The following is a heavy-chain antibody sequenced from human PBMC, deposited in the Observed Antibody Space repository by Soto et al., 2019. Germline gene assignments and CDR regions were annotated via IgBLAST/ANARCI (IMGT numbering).Heavy chain of an antibody. V-gene: IGHV3-11*01. Sequence: QVHLVESGGGLVEPGGSLRLSCPVSGFAFRHNYLTWIRQAPGKGLEWLSYISTSGSPAYYADSVKGRFTISTDNAKKSLYLQMDSLRAEDTGVYYCATGGIYYEAWGQGTLVTVSS. CDR1: GFAFRHNY. D-gene: IGHD1-26*01. CDR3: ATGGIYYEA. J-gene: IGHJ5*02. CDR2: ISTSGSPA.